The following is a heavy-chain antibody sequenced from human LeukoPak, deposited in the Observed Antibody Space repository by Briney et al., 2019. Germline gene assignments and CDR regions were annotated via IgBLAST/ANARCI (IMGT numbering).Heavy chain of an antibody. CDR1: GFTVSSNY. Sequence: GGSLRLSCAASGFTVSSNYMSWVRQAPGKGLEWVSVIYSGGSTYYADSVKGRFTISRDNSKNTLYLQMNSLRAEDTAVYYCARSDSGSYYDTLMDYWGQGTLVTVSS. D-gene: IGHD1-26*01. J-gene: IGHJ4*02. CDR3: ARSDSGSYYDTLMDY. V-gene: IGHV3-66*01. CDR2: IYSGGST.